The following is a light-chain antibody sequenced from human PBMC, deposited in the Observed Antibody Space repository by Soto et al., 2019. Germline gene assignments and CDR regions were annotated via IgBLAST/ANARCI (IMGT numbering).Light chain of an antibody. J-gene: IGKJ1*01. V-gene: IGKV3-20*01. CDR3: QQYGSSPPT. CDR2: GAS. CDR1: QSVSRY. Sequence: IVLTQAPGTLSLSPGERATLSCRASQSVSRYLTWNQQKPGQGPRVLIYGASSRATGIPDRFSGSGSGTDFTLTINRLEPEDFAVYYCQQYGSSPPTFGQGTKVDIK.